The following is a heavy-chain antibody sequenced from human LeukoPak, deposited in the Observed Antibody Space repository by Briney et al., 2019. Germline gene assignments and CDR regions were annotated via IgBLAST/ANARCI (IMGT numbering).Heavy chain of an antibody. D-gene: IGHD1-1*01. CDR2: IYYSGST. CDR3: AREQRKEIDP. J-gene: IGHJ5*02. Sequence: SETLSLTCTVSGGSISSYYWSWIRQPPGKGLEWIGYIYYSGSTNYNPSLKSRVTISVDTSKNQFSLKLSSVTAADTAVYCCAREQRKEIDPWGQGTLVTVSS. V-gene: IGHV4-59*12. CDR1: GGSISSYY.